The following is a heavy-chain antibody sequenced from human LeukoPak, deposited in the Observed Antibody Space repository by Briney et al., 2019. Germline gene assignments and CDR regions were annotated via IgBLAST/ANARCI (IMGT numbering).Heavy chain of an antibody. V-gene: IGHV4-34*01. CDR3: ARGRYGDYEPRWRLGLAR. CDR1: GGSFSGYY. Sequence: SETLSLTCAVYGGSFSGYYWSWIRQPPGKGLEWIGEINHSGSTNHNPSLKSRVTISVDTSKNQFSLKLSSVTAADTAVYYCARGRYGDYEPRWRLGLARWGQGTLVTVSS. J-gene: IGHJ4*02. CDR2: INHSGST. D-gene: IGHD4-17*01.